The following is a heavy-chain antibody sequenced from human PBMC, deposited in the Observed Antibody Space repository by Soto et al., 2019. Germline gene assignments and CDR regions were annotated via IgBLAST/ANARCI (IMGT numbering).Heavy chain of an antibody. CDR3: ARDQGIQLSDYYYGMDV. V-gene: IGHV1-69*12. J-gene: IGHJ6*02. CDR1: GGTFSSYA. Sequence: QVQLVQSGAEVKKPGSSVKVSCKASGGTFSSYAISWVRQAPGQGLEWMGGIIPVFATANYAQKFQGRVTITADESTSTVYMELSSLRSEDTAVYYCARDQGIQLSDYYYGMDVWGQGTTVTVSS. CDR2: IIPVFATA. D-gene: IGHD5-18*01.